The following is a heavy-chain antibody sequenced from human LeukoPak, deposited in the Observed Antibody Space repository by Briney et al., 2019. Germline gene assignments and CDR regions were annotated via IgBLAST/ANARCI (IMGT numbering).Heavy chain of an antibody. CDR1: GFTFSSDA. CDR2: ISGSGAGT. Sequence: GGSLRLSCSASGFTFSSDAMSWVRQAPGKGLEWVSAISGSGAGTHYADSVKGRFTISRDTSKNTLYLQMNSLRADDTAVYYHVTSSSYYWGQGTLVTVSS. V-gene: IGHV3-23*01. J-gene: IGHJ4*02. D-gene: IGHD6-6*01. CDR3: VTSSSYY.